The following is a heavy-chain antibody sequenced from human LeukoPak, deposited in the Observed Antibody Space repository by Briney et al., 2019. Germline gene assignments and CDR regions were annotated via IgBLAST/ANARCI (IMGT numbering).Heavy chain of an antibody. CDR3: ARGRVYGSGSYYDYFDY. V-gene: IGHV4-30-4*01. CDR1: GGSISSGDYY. Sequence: SETLSLTCTVSGGSISSGDYYWSWIRQPPGKGLEWIGYIYYSGSTYYNPSLKSRVTISVDTSKNQFSLKLSSVTAADTAVYYCARGRVYGSGSYYDYFDYWGQGTLVTVSS. J-gene: IGHJ4*02. D-gene: IGHD3-10*01. CDR2: IYYSGST.